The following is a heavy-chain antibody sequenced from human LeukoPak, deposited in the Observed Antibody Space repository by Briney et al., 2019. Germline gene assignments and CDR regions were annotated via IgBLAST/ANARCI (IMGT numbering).Heavy chain of an antibody. CDR2: IYNSGGT. CDR3: ATSGGDWFDP. J-gene: IGHJ5*02. V-gene: IGHV4-39*07. CDR1: GGSISSSSDY. Sequence: SETLSLTCTVSGGSISSSSDYWGWIRQPPGRGLEWIGNIYNSGGTYYNPSLKSRVTILVDTSKNQFSLKLNSVTAADTAFYYCATSGGDWFDPWGQGTLVTVSS. D-gene: IGHD3-16*01.